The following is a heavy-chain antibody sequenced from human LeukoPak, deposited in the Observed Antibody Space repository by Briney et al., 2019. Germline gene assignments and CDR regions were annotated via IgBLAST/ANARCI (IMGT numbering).Heavy chain of an antibody. CDR1: GYTFTSYG. D-gene: IGHD3-22*01. CDR3: ARGIDSSGYYYIYYYYYMDV. Sequence: ASVKVSCKASGYTFTSYGISWVRQATGQGLEWMGWMNPNSGNTGYAQKFQGRVTITRNTSMSTAYMELSSLRSEDTAVYYCARGIDSSGYYYIYYYYYMDVWGKGTTVTVSS. CDR2: MNPNSGNT. J-gene: IGHJ6*03. V-gene: IGHV1-8*03.